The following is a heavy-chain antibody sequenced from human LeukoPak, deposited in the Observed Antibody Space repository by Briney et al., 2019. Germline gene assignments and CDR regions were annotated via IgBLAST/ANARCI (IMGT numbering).Heavy chain of an antibody. J-gene: IGHJ5*02. CDR1: GYTFTNYD. V-gene: IGHV1-8*01. Sequence: ASVKVSCKASGYTFTNYDMNWVRQATGQGLEWMGWMNPNRGNTGYAQKFQGRVTMTRNTSISTAYMELSSLRSEDTAVYYCARAIAAAGSNWFDPWGQGTLVTVSS. D-gene: IGHD6-13*01. CDR2: MNPNRGNT. CDR3: ARAIAAAGSNWFDP.